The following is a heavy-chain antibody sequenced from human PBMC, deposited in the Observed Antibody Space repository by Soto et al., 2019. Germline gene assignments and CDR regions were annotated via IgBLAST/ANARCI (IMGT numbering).Heavy chain of an antibody. CDR3: ARDIWWEPGVDAFHI. D-gene: IGHD1-26*01. V-gene: IGHV3-30-3*01. J-gene: IGHJ3*02. CDR1: GFTFNFFA. CDR2: VSKDGSNT. Sequence: QVQLVESGGGVVQPGRSLRLSCAASGFTFNFFAMHWVRQAPGKGLEWVAAVSKDGSNTYYADSVKGRFTISRDNPKNTLYRQMNGLRLEDTAVYYCARDIWWEPGVDAFHIWGQGTMVTVSP.